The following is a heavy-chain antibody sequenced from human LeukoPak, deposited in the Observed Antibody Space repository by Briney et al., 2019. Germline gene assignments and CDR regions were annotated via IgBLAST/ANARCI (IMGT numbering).Heavy chain of an antibody. Sequence: GGSLRLSCAASGFTFSDYNMRWIRQAPGKGLEWVSSISRSGSTKYYADSVKGRFTISRDNAKNSLFLQMNSLRAEDTAVYYCARDQLRFLEWPRGYMDVWGKGTTVTVSS. CDR3: ARDQLRFLEWPRGYMDV. CDR2: ISRSGSTK. CDR1: GFTFSDYN. D-gene: IGHD3-3*01. V-gene: IGHV3-11*01. J-gene: IGHJ6*03.